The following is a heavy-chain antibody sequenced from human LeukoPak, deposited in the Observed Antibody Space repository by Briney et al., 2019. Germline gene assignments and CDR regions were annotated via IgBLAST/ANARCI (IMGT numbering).Heavy chain of an antibody. CDR2: IYYSGSA. V-gene: IGHV4-61*08. J-gene: IGHJ2*01. D-gene: IGHD1-1*01. CDR1: GGSISSGGYY. CDR3: ARLKTTLDWYFAL. Sequence: PSQTLSLTCTVSGGSISSGGYYWSWIRQPPGKGLEWIGYIYYSGSANYNPSLKSRVTISVDTSKNQFSLKLSSVTAADTAVYYCARLKTTLDWYFALWGRGTLVTVSS.